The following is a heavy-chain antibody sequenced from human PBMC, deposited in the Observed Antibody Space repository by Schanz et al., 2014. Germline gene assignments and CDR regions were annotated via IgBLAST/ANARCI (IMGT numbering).Heavy chain of an antibody. CDR3: VRDTDYHFDY. CDR2: ISGRGGRT. J-gene: IGHJ4*02. Sequence: EVRLLESGGGLVQPGGSPRLSCAASGFTFSSYAMHCVRQAPGKGLEWVSAISGRGGRTYYADSVKGRFTISRDNSKNTLYLQMNSLRAEDTAVYYCVRDTDYHFDYWGQGTLVTVSS. D-gene: IGHD4-17*01. V-gene: IGHV3-23*01. CDR1: GFTFSSYA.